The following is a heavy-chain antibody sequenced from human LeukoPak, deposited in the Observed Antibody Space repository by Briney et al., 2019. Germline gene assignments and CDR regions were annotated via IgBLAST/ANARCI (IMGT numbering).Heavy chain of an antibody. D-gene: IGHD5-24*01. CDR3: ARALVEMATTSPFGY. J-gene: IGHJ4*02. Sequence: SVKVSCKASGGTFSSYAISWVRQAPGQGLEWMGGIIPIFGTANYAQKFQGRVTNTTDESTSTAYMELSSLRSEDTAVYYCARALVEMATTSPFGYWGQGTLVTVSS. CDR2: IIPIFGTA. CDR1: GGTFSSYA. V-gene: IGHV1-69*05.